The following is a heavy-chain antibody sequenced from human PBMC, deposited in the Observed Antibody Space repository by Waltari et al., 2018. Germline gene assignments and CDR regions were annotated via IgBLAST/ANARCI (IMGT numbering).Heavy chain of an antibody. J-gene: IGHJ5*02. Sequence: QLQLQESGPGLVKPSETLSLTGTVSGGSLSSSSYYWGWIRQPPGKGLVWIGRIHYSGSTYYNPSLKSRVTISVDTSKNQFSLKLSSVTAADTAVYYCARRGQGWFDPWGQGTLVTVSS. D-gene: IGHD3-10*01. CDR3: ARRGQGWFDP. CDR2: IHYSGST. CDR1: GGSLSSSSYY. V-gene: IGHV4-39*01.